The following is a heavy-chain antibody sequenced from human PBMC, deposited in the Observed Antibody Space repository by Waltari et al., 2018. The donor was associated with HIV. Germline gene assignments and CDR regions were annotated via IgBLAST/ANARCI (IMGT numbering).Heavy chain of an antibody. D-gene: IGHD4-17*01. CDR2: ISGSGGST. CDR1: GFTFSSYA. V-gene: IGHV3-23*01. Sequence: EVQLLESGGGLVQPGGSLRLSCAASGFTFSSYAMSWVRQAPGKGVGWVSAISGSGGSTYYADSVKGRFTISRDNSKNTLYLQMNSLRAEDTAVYYCAKGMTTVTTPFDYWGQGTLVTVSS. CDR3: AKGMTTVTTPFDY. J-gene: IGHJ4*02.